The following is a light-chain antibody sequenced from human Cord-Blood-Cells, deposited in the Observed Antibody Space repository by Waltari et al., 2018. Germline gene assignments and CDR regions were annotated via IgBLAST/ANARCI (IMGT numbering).Light chain of an antibody. J-gene: IGLJ2*01. Sequence: QSALTQPASVSGSPGQSITISCTGHSSDVGCYNYVSWYQQHPGKAPKLMIYDVSNRPSGVSNRFSGSKSGNTASLTISGLQAEDEADYYCSSYTSSSTLVVFGGGTKLTVL. CDR1: SSDVGCYNY. CDR3: SSYTSSSTLVV. V-gene: IGLV2-14*01. CDR2: DVS.